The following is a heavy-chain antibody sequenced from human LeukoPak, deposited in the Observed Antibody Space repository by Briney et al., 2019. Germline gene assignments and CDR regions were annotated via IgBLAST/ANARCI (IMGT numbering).Heavy chain of an antibody. Sequence: GGSLRLSCAASGFTFSSYAMSWVRQAPGKGLEWVSAISGSGGSTYYADSVKGRFTISRDNSKNTLYLQMNSLRDEDTAVYYCAKDRYDCSTKICQPWDYSYMDVWGKGTTVTVSS. CDR3: AKDRYDCSTKICQPWDYSYMDV. J-gene: IGHJ6*03. V-gene: IGHV3-23*01. D-gene: IGHD2-2*01. CDR1: GFTFSSYA. CDR2: ISGSGGST.